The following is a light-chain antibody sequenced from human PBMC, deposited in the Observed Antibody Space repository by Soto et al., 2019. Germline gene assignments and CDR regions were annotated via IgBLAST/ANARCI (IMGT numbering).Light chain of an antibody. V-gene: IGKV3-15*01. CDR2: GAS. J-gene: IGKJ4*01. CDR3: QQYNNWPLT. CDR1: QSVNNN. Sequence: EIVMTQSPATLSVSPGERATLSCRASQSVNNNLAWYQQKPGQAPRLLICGASATATGIPARFSGSGSGTEFTLTISSLQSEDFAVYYCQQYNNWPLTFGGGTKVEIK.